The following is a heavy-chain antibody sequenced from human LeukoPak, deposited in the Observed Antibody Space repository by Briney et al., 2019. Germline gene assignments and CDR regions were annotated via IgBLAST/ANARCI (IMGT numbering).Heavy chain of an antibody. D-gene: IGHD6-13*01. Sequence: PSVTVSCMASGYTFTSYDINWVRQATGHGLEWMGWMNPNSGNTVYAQKFQGRVAMTRNTSISTAYMELSSLRSEDTAVYYCARGRYSSSGNRNWFDPWGPGTLVTVSS. CDR3: ARGRYSSSGNRNWFDP. V-gene: IGHV1-8*01. CDR2: MNPNSGNT. CDR1: GYTFTSYD. J-gene: IGHJ5*02.